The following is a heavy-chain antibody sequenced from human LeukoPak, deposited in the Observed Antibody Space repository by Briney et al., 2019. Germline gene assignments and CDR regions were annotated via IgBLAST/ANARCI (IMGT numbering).Heavy chain of an antibody. V-gene: IGHV3-23*01. Sequence: GGSLRLSCVVSDFTFAVSWVRQAPGKGLEWISTINGRGDDSFHADSVKGRFTISRDTSKNTLYLHMSSLRAADTAMYYCARETYDFWSGYSGYSYGYFDYWGQGTLVTVSS. D-gene: IGHD3-3*01. CDR3: ARETYDFWSGYSGYSYGYFDY. CDR2: INGRGDDS. CDR1: DFTFA. J-gene: IGHJ4*02.